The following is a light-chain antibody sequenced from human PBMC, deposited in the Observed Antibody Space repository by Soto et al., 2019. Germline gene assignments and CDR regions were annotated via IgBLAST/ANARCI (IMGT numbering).Light chain of an antibody. CDR2: GTS. CDR1: QSVSSN. V-gene: IGKV3-20*01. J-gene: IGKJ5*01. Sequence: EIVLTQSPGTLSLSPGERATLSCRASQSVSSNLAWYQQKPGQAPRLLIYGTSSRATGIPDRFSGSGSGTDFTLTISRLEPEDFAVYYCQQYGNSPITFGQGTRL. CDR3: QQYGNSPIT.